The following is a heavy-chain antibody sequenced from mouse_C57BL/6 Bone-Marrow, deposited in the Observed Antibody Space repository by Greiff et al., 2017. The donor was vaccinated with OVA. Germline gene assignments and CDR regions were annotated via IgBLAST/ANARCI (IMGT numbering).Heavy chain of an antibody. CDR1: GFTFSSYA. CDR3: ARGGTTVDYYAMDY. CDR2: ISDGGSYT. Sequence: EVKLVESGGGLVKPGGSLKLSCAASGFTFSSYAMSWVRQTPEKRLEWVATISDGGSYTYYPDNVKGRFTISRDNAKNNLYLQMSHLKSEDTAMYYCARGGTTVDYYAMDYWGQGTSVTVSS. V-gene: IGHV5-4*03. J-gene: IGHJ4*01. D-gene: IGHD1-1*01.